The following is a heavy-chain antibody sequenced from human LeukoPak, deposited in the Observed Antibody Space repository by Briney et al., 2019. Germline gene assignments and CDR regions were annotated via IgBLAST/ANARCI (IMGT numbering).Heavy chain of an antibody. J-gene: IGHJ4*02. CDR3: ARGIWSTTLTAYYLDY. V-gene: IGHV1-3*03. CDR1: GYDFTKYA. D-gene: IGHD2-21*02. CDR2: IDAGNGRT. Sequence: ASVKVSCTAAGYDFTKYAVQWVRQAPGQRLERKGWIDAGNGRTKYSQDFQGRVTISRATSASIAYMELSSLRSDDMAVYYCARGIWSTTLTAYYLDYWGQGTLVTVSS.